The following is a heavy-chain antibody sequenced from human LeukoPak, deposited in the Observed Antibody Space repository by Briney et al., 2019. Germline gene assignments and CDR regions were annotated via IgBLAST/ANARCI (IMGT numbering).Heavy chain of an antibody. CDR1: GFSFSDYG. D-gene: IGHD3-3*01. CDR3: AKRVVIRSTDYFYYYIHV. CDR2: ILYNGDNK. Sequence: TVGCLRLSCEASGFSFSDYGMHWVRQAPGKGLEWVAFILYNGDNKYYADSVKGRFTVSRDNSQSTPYLQMNSLRVEDTAVYYCAKRVVIRSTDYFYYYIHVWGKGTTVRVSS. V-gene: IGHV3-30*02. J-gene: IGHJ6*03.